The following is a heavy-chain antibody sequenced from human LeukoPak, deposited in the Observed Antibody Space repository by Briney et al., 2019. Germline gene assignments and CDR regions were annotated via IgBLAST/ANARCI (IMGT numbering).Heavy chain of an antibody. D-gene: IGHD6-13*01. CDR3: SRSLPGAVGAADL. CDR2: INHSGST. CDR1: GFTFSNAW. V-gene: IGHV4-34*01. J-gene: IGHJ5*02. Sequence: GSLRLSCAASGFTFSNAWMSWVRQPPGKGLEWIGEINHSGSTNYNPSLKSRVTISVDTSKNQFSLKLSSVTAADTGIYYCSRSLPGAVGAADLWGQGTLVTVSS.